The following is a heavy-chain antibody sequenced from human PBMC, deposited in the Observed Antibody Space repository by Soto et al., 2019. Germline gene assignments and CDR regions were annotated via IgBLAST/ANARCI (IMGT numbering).Heavy chain of an antibody. J-gene: IGHJ6*02. V-gene: IGHV4-34*01. D-gene: IGHD3-3*01. CDR1: GGSFSGYY. CDR3: ARGGTYYDFWSGYYNSNYYYGMDV. Sequence: SETLSLTCAVYGGSFSGYYWSWIRQPPGKGLEWIGEINHSGSTNYNPSLKSRVTISVDTSKNQFSLKLSSVTAADTAVYYCARGGTYYDFWSGYYNSNYYYGMDVWGQGTTVTVSS. CDR2: INHSGST.